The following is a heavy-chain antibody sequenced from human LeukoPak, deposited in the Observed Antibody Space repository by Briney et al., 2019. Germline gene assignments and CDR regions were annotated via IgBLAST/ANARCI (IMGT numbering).Heavy chain of an antibody. D-gene: IGHD2-2*02. Sequence: PGGSLRLSCAASGFTFSNYAMSWVRQAPGKGLEWVSAISGSGGSTYYADSVKGRFTISRDNSKNTLYLQMNSLRAEDTAVYYCAKAKRPGKGQYQLLYEVDYWGQGTLVTVSS. V-gene: IGHV3-23*01. CDR1: GFTFSNYA. CDR3: AKAKRPGKGQYQLLYEVDY. J-gene: IGHJ4*02. CDR2: ISGSGGST.